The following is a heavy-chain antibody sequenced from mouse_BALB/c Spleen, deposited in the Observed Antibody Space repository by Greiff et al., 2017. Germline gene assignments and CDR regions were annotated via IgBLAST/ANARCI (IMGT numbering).Heavy chain of an antibody. D-gene: IGHD2-10*01. V-gene: IGHV1S81*02. CDR2: INPSNGRT. CDR3: ARPYYGNNWYFDV. J-gene: IGHJ1*01. CDR1: GYTFTSYW. Sequence: VQLQQPGAELVKPGASVKLSCKASGYTFTSYWMHWVKQRPGQGLEWIGEINPSNGRTNYNEKFKSKATLTVDKSSSTAYMQLSSLTSEDSAVYYCARPYYGNNWYFDVWGAGTTVTVSS.